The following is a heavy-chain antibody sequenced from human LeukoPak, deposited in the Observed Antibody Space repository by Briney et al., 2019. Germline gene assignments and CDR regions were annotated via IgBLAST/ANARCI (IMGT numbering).Heavy chain of an antibody. CDR2: ISSSSSTI. Sequence: PGGSLRLSCAASGFTFSSYSMNWVRQAPGKGLEWVSYISSSSSTIYYADSVKGRFTISRDNAKNSLYLQMNSLRAGDTAVYYCARDWYGYCSSTSWGGWGQGTLVTVSS. CDR1: GFTFSSYS. J-gene: IGHJ4*02. D-gene: IGHD2-2*01. V-gene: IGHV3-48*01. CDR3: ARDWYGYCSSTSWGG.